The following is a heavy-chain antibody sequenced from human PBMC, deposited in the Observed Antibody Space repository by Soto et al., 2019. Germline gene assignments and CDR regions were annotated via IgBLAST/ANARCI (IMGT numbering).Heavy chain of an antibody. V-gene: IGHV1-18*01. CDR1: GYSFTRYG. J-gene: IGHJ6*02. Sequence: GASVKVSCXASGYSFTRYGIGWARQAPGQGLEWMGWINAYNGNTNYAQNLQGRLTLTTDTSTTTAYMELRSLRSNDTAIYYCAMVDVYVTPSPQDVWGQGTTVTVSS. CDR2: INAYNGNT. D-gene: IGHD3-16*01. CDR3: AMVDVYVTPSPQDV.